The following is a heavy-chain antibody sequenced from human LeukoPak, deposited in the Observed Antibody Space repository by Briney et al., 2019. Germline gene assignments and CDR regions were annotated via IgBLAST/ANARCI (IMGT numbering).Heavy chain of an antibody. J-gene: IGHJ4*02. CDR3: ARDHDFWSGYPRGY. CDR2: VDPEDGET. V-gene: IGHV1-69-2*01. Sequence: ASVKVSCKVSGYTFTDYYMHWVQQAPGKGLEWMGLVDPEDGETIYAEKFQGRVTITADTSTDTAYMELSSLRSEDTAVYYCARDHDFWSGYPRGYWVQGTLVTVSS. D-gene: IGHD3-3*01. CDR1: GYTFTDYY.